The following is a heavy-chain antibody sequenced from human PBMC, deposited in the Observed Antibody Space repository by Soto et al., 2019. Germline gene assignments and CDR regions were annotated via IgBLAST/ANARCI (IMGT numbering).Heavy chain of an antibody. CDR2: IIPVFQTP. Sequence: GASVKVSCKASGYTFRDYSINWVRQAPGQAPEWMGGIIPVFQTPNYAQRFQGRLTIAADESTATAYMELSSLRSDDTAVYYCARDHEPSSNCDPVAYYNGFDVWGQGTTVTVSS. CDR1: GYTFRDYS. J-gene: IGHJ6*02. CDR3: ARDHEPSSNCDPVAYYNGFDV. V-gene: IGHV1-69*13. D-gene: IGHD4-4*01.